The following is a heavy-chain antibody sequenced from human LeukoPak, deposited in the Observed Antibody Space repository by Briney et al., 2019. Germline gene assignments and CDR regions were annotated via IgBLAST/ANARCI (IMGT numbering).Heavy chain of an antibody. CDR3: AKSPDAYYYYGMDV. D-gene: IGHD2-8*01. J-gene: IGHJ6*02. CDR2: ISWNSGSI. V-gene: IGHV3-9*01. CDR1: GFTFSSYA. Sequence: PGGSLRLSCAASGFTFSSYAMHWVRQAPGKGLEWVSGISWNSGSIGYADSVKGRFTISRDNAKNSLYLQMNSLRAEDTALYYCAKSPDAYYYYGMDVWGQGTTVTVSS.